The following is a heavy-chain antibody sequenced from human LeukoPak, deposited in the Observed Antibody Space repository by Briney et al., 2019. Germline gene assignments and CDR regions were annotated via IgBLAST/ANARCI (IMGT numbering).Heavy chain of an antibody. D-gene: IGHD1-26*01. CDR1: GYTFTSHG. Sequence: GASVKVSCKASGYTFTSHGFSWVRQAPGQGLEWMGGIIPIFGTANYAQKFQGRVTITADKSTSTAYMELSSLRSEDTAVYYCAKYDSAAYSGSYSDYWGQGTLVTVSS. V-gene: IGHV1-69*06. J-gene: IGHJ4*02. CDR2: IIPIFGTA. CDR3: AKYDSAAYSGSYSDY.